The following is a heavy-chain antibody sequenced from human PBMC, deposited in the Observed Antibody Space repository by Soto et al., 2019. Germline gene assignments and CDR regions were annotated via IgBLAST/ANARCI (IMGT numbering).Heavy chain of an antibody. CDR1: GFTFSSYW. CDR3: ARVGRRSEYSGYDYSDY. CDR2: IKQDGSEK. D-gene: IGHD5-12*01. V-gene: IGHV3-7*01. J-gene: IGHJ4*02. Sequence: EVQLVESGGGLVQPGGSLRLSCAASGFTFSSYWMSWVRKAPGKGLEWVANIKQDGSEKYYVDSVKGRFTISRDNAKNSLYLQMNRLRAEDTAVYYCARVGRRSEYSGYDYSDYWGQGTLVTVSS.